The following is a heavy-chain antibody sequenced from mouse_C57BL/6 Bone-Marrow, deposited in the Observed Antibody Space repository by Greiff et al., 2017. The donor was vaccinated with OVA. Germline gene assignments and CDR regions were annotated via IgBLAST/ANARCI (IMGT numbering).Heavy chain of an antibody. CDR3: ARWRYYYGSSPFAY. Sequence: VQRVESGAELARPGASVKLSCKASGYTFTSYGISWVKQRTGQGLEWIGEIYPRSGNTYYNEKFKGKATLTADKSSSTAYMELRSLTSEDSAVYFCARWRYYYGSSPFAYWGQGTLVTVSA. V-gene: IGHV1-81*01. J-gene: IGHJ3*01. CDR1: GYTFTSYG. D-gene: IGHD1-1*01. CDR2: IYPRSGNT.